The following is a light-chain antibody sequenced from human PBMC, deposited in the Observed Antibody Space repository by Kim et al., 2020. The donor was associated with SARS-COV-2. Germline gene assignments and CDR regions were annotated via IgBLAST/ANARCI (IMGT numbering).Light chain of an antibody. V-gene: IGKV3-15*01. J-gene: IGKJ2*01. Sequence: VSPGERVTLSCRASQSVSRKLVWYQQRPGQAPRLLIYSASTRATGIPARFSGSGSGTEFTLTISSLQSEDLAVYYCQQYNNWPLYTFGQGTKLEI. CDR3: QQYNNWPLYT. CDR1: QSVSRK. CDR2: SAS.